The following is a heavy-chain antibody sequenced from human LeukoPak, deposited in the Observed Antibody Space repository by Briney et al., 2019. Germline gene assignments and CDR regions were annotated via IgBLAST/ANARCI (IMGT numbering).Heavy chain of an antibody. Sequence: PSGTLSLTCAVSGGSISSSNWWCWVRQPPGKGLEGIGEIYRSGSTTYNPSLKSRVTISVDKSKNQFSLKLSSVTAADTAVYYCARVWTRGLVRLKSRAFDIWGQGTMVTVSS. D-gene: IGHD6-19*01. CDR1: GGSISSSNW. CDR2: IYRSGST. J-gene: IGHJ3*02. CDR3: ARVWTRGLVRLKSRAFDI. V-gene: IGHV4-4*02.